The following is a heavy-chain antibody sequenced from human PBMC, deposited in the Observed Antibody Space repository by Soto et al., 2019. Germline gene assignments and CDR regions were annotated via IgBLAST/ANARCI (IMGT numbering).Heavy chain of an antibody. D-gene: IGHD2-21*02. CDR2: INAGNGDT. CDR3: ARVELAYCGGDCYPLDY. Sequence: ASVQFSCKASAYTFTTYAMHWVRQAPGQRREWMGWINAGNGDTKYSQKFQGRVTITRDTSASTAYMEMSSLRSEDTAVYYCARVELAYCGGDCYPLDYWGQGTLVTVSS. CDR1: AYTFTTYA. J-gene: IGHJ4*02. V-gene: IGHV1-3*01.